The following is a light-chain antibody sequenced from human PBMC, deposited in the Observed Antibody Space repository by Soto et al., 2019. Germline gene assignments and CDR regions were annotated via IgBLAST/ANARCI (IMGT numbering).Light chain of an antibody. J-gene: IGLJ2*01. CDR2: RGN. CDR1: TANVGTNH. CDR3: AVWDDALSGVVV. V-gene: IGLV1-47*01. Sequence: QSVLTQPPSASATPGRSVNISCAGSTANVGTNHVYCYRHFTGTAPQLLMYRGNLQPTAVPDRFSSSTAGASAYLAISGLRSDHEGDYYGAVWDDALSGVVVFGGGTKLTVL.